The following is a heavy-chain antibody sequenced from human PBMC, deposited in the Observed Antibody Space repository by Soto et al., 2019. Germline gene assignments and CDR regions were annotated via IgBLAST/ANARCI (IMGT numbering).Heavy chain of an antibody. Sequence: EVQLLESGGGLVQPGGSLRLSCAASGFTFSSYAMSWVRQAPGKGLEWVSALSGSGGSTYYADSVKGRFTISRDNSKNTLYLQMNSLRAEDTAVYYWAKDGYSYGYGVLDYWGQGTLVTVSS. D-gene: IGHD5-18*01. V-gene: IGHV3-23*01. J-gene: IGHJ4*02. CDR3: AKDGYSYGYGVLDY. CDR2: LSGSGGST. CDR1: GFTFSSYA.